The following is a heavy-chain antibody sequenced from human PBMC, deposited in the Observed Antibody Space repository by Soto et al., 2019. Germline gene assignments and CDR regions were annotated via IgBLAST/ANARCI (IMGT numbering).Heavy chain of an antibody. Sequence: SVKVSCKASGGTFSTYAISWVRQAPGQGLEWMGGIIPIFGTANYAQKFQGRVTITADGSTSSAYMEVSSLRSEDTAVYYCAGVLKNVSPYDFCYYYYYCG. CDR3: AGVLKNVSPYDFCYYYYYCG. CDR2: IIPIFGTA. V-gene: IGHV1-69*13. D-gene: IGHD3-3*01. CDR1: GGTFSTYA. J-gene: IGHJ6*01.